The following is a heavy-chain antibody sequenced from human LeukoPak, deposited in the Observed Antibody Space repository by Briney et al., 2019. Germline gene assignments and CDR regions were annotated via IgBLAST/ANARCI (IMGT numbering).Heavy chain of an antibody. CDR3: ARVFTMVRGVIPYYYSGMDV. V-gene: IGHV3-33*01. CDR1: GFTFSSYG. Sequence: PGGSLRLSCAASGFTFSSYGMLWVRQAPGKGLEWVAVIWYDGSNKYYADSVKGRFTISRDNSKNTLYLQMNSLRAEDTAVYYCARVFTMVRGVIPYYYSGMDVWGQGTTVTVSS. CDR2: IWYDGSNK. D-gene: IGHD3-10*01. J-gene: IGHJ6*02.